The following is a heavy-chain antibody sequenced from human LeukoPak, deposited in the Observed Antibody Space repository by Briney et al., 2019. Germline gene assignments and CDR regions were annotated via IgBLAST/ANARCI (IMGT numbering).Heavy chain of an antibody. CDR1: GFTFSSYS. J-gene: IGHJ4*02. CDR2: IKQDGSEK. D-gene: IGHD5-24*01. Sequence: GGSLRLSCEASGFTFSSYSMNWVRQAPGKGLEWVANIKQDGSEKYYVDSVKGRFTISRDNAKNSLYLQMNSLRAEDTAVYYCAKDDRWLQFCCWGQGTLVTVSA. V-gene: IGHV3-7*03. CDR3: AKDDRWLQFCC.